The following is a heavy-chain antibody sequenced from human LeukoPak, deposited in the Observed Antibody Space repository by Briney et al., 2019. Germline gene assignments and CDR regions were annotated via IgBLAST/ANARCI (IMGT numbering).Heavy chain of an antibody. J-gene: IGHJ4*02. CDR3: AGDWGSNGYFDY. CDR2: INWNGGST. D-gene: IGHD3-16*01. V-gene: IGHV3-20*04. Sequence: GGSLRLSWAASGFTFDDYGMSWVRQAPGKGLEWVSGINWNGGSTGYADSVKGRFTISRDNAKNSLYLQMNSLRAEDPAVYYCAGDWGSNGYFDYWGQGTLVTVSS. CDR1: GFTFDDYG.